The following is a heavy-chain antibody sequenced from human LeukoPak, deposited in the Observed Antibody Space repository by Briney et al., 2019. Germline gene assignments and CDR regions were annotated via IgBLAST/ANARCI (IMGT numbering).Heavy chain of an antibody. CDR2: IYYSGST. D-gene: IGHD6-13*01. Sequence: SETLSLTCTVSGGSISSYHWSWIRQPPGKGLEWIGYIYYSGSTNYNPSLKSRVTISVDTSKNQFSLKLSSVTAAATAVYYCARVVSSWLKGSFDYWGQGTLVTVSS. J-gene: IGHJ4*02. CDR3: ARVVSSWLKGSFDY. V-gene: IGHV4-59*01. CDR1: GGSISSYH.